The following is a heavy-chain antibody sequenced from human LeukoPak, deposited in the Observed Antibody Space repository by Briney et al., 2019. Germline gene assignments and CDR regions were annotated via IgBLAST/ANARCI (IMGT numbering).Heavy chain of an antibody. D-gene: IGHD3-10*01. V-gene: IGHV4-59*01. J-gene: IGHJ4*02. Sequence: SETLSLTCTVSGVPISDYYWSWIRQPPGKGLEWIGYMFNSGTTKYNPSLKSRVTILVEMPKNQFSLKLNSVTAADTAMYYCARGGYGLAFEYWGQGTLVTVSS. CDR2: MFNSGTT. CDR1: GVPISDYY. CDR3: ARGGYGLAFEY.